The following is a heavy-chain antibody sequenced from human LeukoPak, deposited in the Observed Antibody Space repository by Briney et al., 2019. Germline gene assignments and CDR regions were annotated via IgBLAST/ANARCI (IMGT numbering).Heavy chain of an antibody. V-gene: IGHV4-59*01. CDR2: IYYNGRT. J-gene: IGHJ5*02. CDR1: GASISNYY. D-gene: IGHD2-2*01. Sequence: SETLSLTCTVSGASISNYYWSWIRQPPGKGLEWIGYIYYNGRTNYNPSLKSRVTISLDTSKNQFSLKLSSVTAADTAVYYCAGGADCSSTSCYGHWFDPWGQGTLVTVSS. CDR3: AGGADCSSTSCYGHWFDP.